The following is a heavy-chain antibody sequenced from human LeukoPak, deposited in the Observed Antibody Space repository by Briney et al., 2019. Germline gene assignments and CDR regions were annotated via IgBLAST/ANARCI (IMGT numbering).Heavy chain of an antibody. V-gene: IGHV1-2*02. CDR3: ARDLVRTITMVRGVIIRLPDY. CDR1: GYTFTGYY. D-gene: IGHD3-10*01. Sequence: GASVKVSCKASGYTFTGYYMHWVRQAPGQGLEWVGWINPNSGGTNYAQKLQGRVTMTRDTSISTAYMELSRLRSDDTAVYYCARDLVRTITMVRGVIIRLPDYWGQGTLVTVSS. J-gene: IGHJ4*02. CDR2: INPNSGGT.